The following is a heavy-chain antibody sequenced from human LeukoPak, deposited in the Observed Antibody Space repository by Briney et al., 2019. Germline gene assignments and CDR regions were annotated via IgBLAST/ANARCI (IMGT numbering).Heavy chain of an antibody. Sequence: GGSLRLSCAASGFTFSSYGMHWVRQAPGKGLEWVAFIRYDGSNKYYADSVKGRFTISRDNSKNTLYLQMNSLRAEDTAVYYCAKVLRSHSNCYFDYWGQGTLVTVSS. J-gene: IGHJ4*02. CDR3: AKVLRSHSNCYFDY. CDR2: IRYDGSNK. CDR1: GFTFSSYG. D-gene: IGHD5-12*01. V-gene: IGHV3-30*02.